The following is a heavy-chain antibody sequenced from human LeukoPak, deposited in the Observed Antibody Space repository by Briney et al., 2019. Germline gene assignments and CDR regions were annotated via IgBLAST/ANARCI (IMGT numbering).Heavy chain of an antibody. V-gene: IGHV3-21*01. Sequence: KPGGSLRLSCAASGFTVSSNYMSWVRQAPGKGLEWVSSISPGSNYKHYANSVKGRFTISRDNAKNSLYLQMNSLGAEDTALYYCARGRGCSSLSCYPDYWGQGTLVTVSS. CDR3: ARGRGCSSLSCYPDY. D-gene: IGHD2-2*01. CDR2: ISPGSNYK. J-gene: IGHJ4*02. CDR1: GFTVSSNY.